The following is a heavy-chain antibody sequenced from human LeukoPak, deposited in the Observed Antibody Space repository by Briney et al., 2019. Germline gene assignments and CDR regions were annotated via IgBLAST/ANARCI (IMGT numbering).Heavy chain of an antibody. D-gene: IGHD2-2*01. CDR3: ARLYCSSTSCYYFDY. CDR1: GGSISSGSYY. V-gene: IGHV4-61*02. J-gene: IGHJ4*02. Sequence: SETLSLTCTVSGGSISSGSYYWSWIRQPAGKGLEWIGRIYTSGSTNYNPSLKSRVTISVDTSKNQFSLKLSSVTAADTAVYYCARLYCSSTSCYYFDYWGQGTLVTVSS. CDR2: IYTSGST.